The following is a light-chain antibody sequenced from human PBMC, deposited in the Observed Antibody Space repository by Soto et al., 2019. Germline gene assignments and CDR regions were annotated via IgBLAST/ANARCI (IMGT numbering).Light chain of an antibody. Sequence: EIVMTQSPATLSVSPGERATLSCRSSQSVISKLACYQQKPGQAPRLLIYGASTRATGIPARFSGSGSGTEFALSNCSRQSEDFAVYYCQQYNSWPLTVGGGTKVGIK. J-gene: IGKJ4*01. CDR3: QQYNSWPLT. CDR1: QSVISK. CDR2: GAS. V-gene: IGKV3-15*01.